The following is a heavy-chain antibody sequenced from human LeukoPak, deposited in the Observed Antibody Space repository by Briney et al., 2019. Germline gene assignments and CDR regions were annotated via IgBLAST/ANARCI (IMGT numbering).Heavy chain of an antibody. D-gene: IGHD4-17*01. CDR1: GYTFTSYY. CDR2: INPSGGST. CDR3: ARSLAFNDYGDYGRLTEYFQH. V-gene: IGHV1-46*01. Sequence: ASVKVSCKASGYTFTSYYIHWVRQAPGQGLEWMGIINPSGGSTSYAQKFQGRVTMTRDTSTSTAYMELSSLRSEDTAVYYCARSLAFNDYGDYGRLTEYFQHWGQGTLVTVSS. J-gene: IGHJ1*01.